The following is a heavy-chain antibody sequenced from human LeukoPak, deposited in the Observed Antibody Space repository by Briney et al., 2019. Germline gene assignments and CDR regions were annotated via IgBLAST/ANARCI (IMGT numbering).Heavy chain of an antibody. Sequence: GESLKISCKGSGYSFTSYWIGWVRQMPGKGLERMGIIYPGDSDTRYSPSFQGQVTISVDKSISTAYLQWSSLKASDTAMYYCASVTIVPAAIIFDYWGQGTLVTVSS. CDR3: ASVTIVPAAIIFDY. CDR1: GYSFTSYW. CDR2: IYPGDSDT. D-gene: IGHD2-2*01. J-gene: IGHJ4*02. V-gene: IGHV5-51*01.